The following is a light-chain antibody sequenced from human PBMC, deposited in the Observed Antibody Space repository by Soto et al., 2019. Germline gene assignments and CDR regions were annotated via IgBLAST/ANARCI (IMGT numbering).Light chain of an antibody. J-gene: IGLJ1*01. Sequence: QSALTQPPSVSGSPGQSVTISCTGTSIDFVTYNRVSWYQQPPGTAPKLMIYEVTKRPSGVPDRFSGSKSGNTASLTVSGLQAEDEADYYCSSYAGSNIHYVFGGGTKVTVL. CDR2: EVT. CDR3: SSYAGSNIHYV. CDR1: SIDFVTYNR. V-gene: IGLV2-18*02.